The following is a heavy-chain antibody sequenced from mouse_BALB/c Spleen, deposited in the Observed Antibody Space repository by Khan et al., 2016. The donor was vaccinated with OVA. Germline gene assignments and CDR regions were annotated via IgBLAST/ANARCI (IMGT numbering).Heavy chain of an antibody. J-gene: IGHJ3*01. CDR3: ARGAFGY. Sequence: EVQLQESGPELMKPGASVNISCKASGYSFTSYYIHWVRQSHGKSLEWIGYIDPFNGGTDYNQKFKGKATLTVDKSSSTAYMHLSSLTSEDSAVYYCARGAFGYWGQGTLVTGSA. CDR2: IDPFNGGT. V-gene: IGHV1S135*01. CDR1: GYSFTSYY.